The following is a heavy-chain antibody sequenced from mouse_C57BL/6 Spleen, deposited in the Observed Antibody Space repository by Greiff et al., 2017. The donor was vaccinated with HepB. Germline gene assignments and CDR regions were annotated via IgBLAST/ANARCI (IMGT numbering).Heavy chain of an antibody. V-gene: IGHV3-6*01. D-gene: IGHD1-1*01. CDR1: GYSITSGYY. J-gene: IGHJ4*01. Sequence: EVQLQESGPGLVKPSQSLSLTCSVTGYSITSGYYWNWLRQFPGNKLEWMGYISYDGSNNYNPSLKNRISITRDTSTNQFFLKLNSVTTEDTATYYCARGNLLRSMDYWGQGTSVTVSS. CDR2: ISYDGSN. CDR3: ARGNLLRSMDY.